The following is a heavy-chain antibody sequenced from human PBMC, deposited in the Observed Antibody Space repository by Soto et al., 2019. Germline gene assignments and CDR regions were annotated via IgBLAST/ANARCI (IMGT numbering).Heavy chain of an antibody. Sequence: QLQLQESGPGLVEPSESLSLTCTVSGSSISSSSYYWGWVRQPPGRGLEWFGSIYYSGSTYYNPSIKSRVTISVDTSKNQFALKLSSVTAADTAGYYCASLLNGGPLYFDYWRQGTLVTVSS. CDR1: GSSISSSSYY. D-gene: IGHD4-17*01. CDR3: ASLLNGGPLYFDY. V-gene: IGHV4-39*01. CDR2: IYYSGST. J-gene: IGHJ4*02.